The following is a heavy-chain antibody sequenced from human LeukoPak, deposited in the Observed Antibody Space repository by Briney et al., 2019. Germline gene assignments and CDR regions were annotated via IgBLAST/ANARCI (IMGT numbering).Heavy chain of an antibody. CDR1: GYTFTCYG. Sequence: GASVKVSCKASGYTFTCYGISWVRQAPGQGLEWMGWISAYNGNTNYAQKLQGRVTMTTDTSTSTAYMELRSLRSDDTAVYYCARSGCSSTSCYARNAFDIWGQGTMVTVSS. J-gene: IGHJ3*02. D-gene: IGHD2-2*01. V-gene: IGHV1-18*01. CDR3: ARSGCSSTSCYARNAFDI. CDR2: ISAYNGNT.